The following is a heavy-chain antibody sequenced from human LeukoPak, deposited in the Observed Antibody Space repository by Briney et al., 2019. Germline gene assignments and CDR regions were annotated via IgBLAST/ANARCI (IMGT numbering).Heavy chain of an antibody. CDR2: IYYSGNT. Sequence: PSETLSLTCTVSGDSISYYYWSWIRQPLGKGLEWIGKIYYSGNTNYNPSLKSRVTISVDTSKNQFSLKLSSVTAADTAVYCCARVRGYSYDSSDFDYWGQGTLVTVSS. CDR1: GDSISYYY. V-gene: IGHV4-59*01. J-gene: IGHJ4*02. CDR3: ARVRGYSYDSSDFDY. D-gene: IGHD5-18*01.